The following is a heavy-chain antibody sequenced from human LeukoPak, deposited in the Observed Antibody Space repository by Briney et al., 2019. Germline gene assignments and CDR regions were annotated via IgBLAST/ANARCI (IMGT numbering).Heavy chain of an antibody. J-gene: IGHJ6*02. V-gene: IGHV3-49*04. CDR1: GFTFGDYA. Sequence: GGSLRLSCTASGFTFGDYAMSWVRQAPGKGLEWVGFIRRKIYGGTTEYAASVKGRFTISGDDSKSIAYLQMNSLKTEDTAVYYCARPVPDAIHYYGMDVWGQGTTVTVSS. D-gene: IGHD2-2*01. CDR3: ARPVPDAIHYYGMDV. CDR2: IRRKIYGGTT.